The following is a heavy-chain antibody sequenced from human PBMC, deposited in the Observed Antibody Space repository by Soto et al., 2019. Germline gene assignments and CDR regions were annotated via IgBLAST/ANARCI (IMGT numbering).Heavy chain of an antibody. V-gene: IGHV4-31*03. D-gene: IGHD3-10*01. J-gene: IGHJ4*02. CDR1: GGSITSDNYC. Sequence: QVQLQESGPGLVMPSQTLSLTCTVSGGSITSDNYCWTWIRQHPVKGLEWMGHIYYSGSTSYNPSLKSRVTISIDTSKNQFSLKLTSVTVAATAVYYCARDGDYFGSGSPPLLSKWGQGTLVTVSS. CDR3: ARDGDYFGSGSPPLLSK. CDR2: IYYSGST.